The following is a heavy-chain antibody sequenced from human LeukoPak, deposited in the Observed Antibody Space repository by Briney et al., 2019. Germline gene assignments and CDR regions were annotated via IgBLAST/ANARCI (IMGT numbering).Heavy chain of an antibody. J-gene: IGHJ4*02. CDR1: GYTFTGYY. D-gene: IGHD6-19*01. CDR3: ATGYSSGSYYFDY. V-gene: IGHV1-24*01. Sequence: ASVKVSCKASGYTFTGYYMHWVRQAPGKGLEWMGGFDPEDGETIYAQKFQGRVTMTEDTSTDTAYMELSSLRSEDTAVYYCATGYSSGSYYFDYWGQGTLVTVSS. CDR2: FDPEDGET.